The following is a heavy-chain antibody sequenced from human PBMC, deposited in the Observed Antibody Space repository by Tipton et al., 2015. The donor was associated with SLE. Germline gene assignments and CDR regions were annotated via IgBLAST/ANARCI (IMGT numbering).Heavy chain of an antibody. J-gene: IGHJ4*02. CDR3: ARVAPTEGFDY. V-gene: IGHV4-34*12. CDR2: IIHSGVT. Sequence: TLSLTCAVYGESFNGYFWTWIRQPPGKGLEWIADIIHSGVTNYNPSLRSRVTISVDMSKNQVSLKLSSVTAADTAVYYCARVAPTEGFDYWGQGTPVTVSS. D-gene: IGHD1-1*01. CDR1: GESFNGYF.